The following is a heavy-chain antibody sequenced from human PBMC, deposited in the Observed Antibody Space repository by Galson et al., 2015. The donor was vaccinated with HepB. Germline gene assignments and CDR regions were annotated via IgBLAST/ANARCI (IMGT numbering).Heavy chain of an antibody. CDR2: FDPEDGET. J-gene: IGHJ4*02. V-gene: IGHV1-24*01. CDR1: GYTLTELS. Sequence: SVKVSCKVSGYTLTELSMHWVRQAPGKGLEWMGGFDPEDGETIYAQKFQGRVTMTEDTSTDTAYMELSSLRSKDTAVYYCATRGSYHLDEWELQVPFDYWGQGTLVTVSS. D-gene: IGHD1-26*01. CDR3: ATRGSYHLDEWELQVPFDY.